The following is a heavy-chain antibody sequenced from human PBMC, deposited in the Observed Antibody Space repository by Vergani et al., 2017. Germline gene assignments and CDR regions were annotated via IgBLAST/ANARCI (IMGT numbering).Heavy chain of an antibody. D-gene: IGHD1-1*01. CDR2: IYPADSDT. Sequence: EVELVQSGPEMRKPGESLKISCKGSEYSFGNYWIGWVRQMPGKGLEWMGIIYPADSDTRYSPSFQGQVTISADKSISTAFLQWDSLKASDTALYYCARHTTYTNSWGQGTLFTFS. CDR3: ARHTTYTNS. CDR1: EYSFGNYW. J-gene: IGHJ4*02. V-gene: IGHV5-51*01.